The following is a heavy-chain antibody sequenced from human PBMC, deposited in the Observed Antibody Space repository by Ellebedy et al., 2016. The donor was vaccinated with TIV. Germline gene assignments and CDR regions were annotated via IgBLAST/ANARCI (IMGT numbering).Heavy chain of an antibody. Sequence: GESLKISCAASGFTFSDYWMSWVRQAPGKGLEWVANIKEDGSEKHYVDSVEGRFTISRDNAKNSLYLQMNSLGAEDTAVYYCARGGNHFFGHWGQGKLVTVSS. CDR1: GFTFSDYW. D-gene: IGHD4-23*01. CDR3: ARGGNHFFGH. V-gene: IGHV3-7*03. J-gene: IGHJ4*02. CDR2: IKEDGSEK.